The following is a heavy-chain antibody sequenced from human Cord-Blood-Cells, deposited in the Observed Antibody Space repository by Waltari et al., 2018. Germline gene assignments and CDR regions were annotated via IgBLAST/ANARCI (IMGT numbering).Heavy chain of an antibody. Sequence: QVQLQQWGAGLLKPSETLSLTCAVYGGSFSGYYWSWIRQPPGKGLEWIGEINPSGSTNYNPSLKSRVTISVDTSKNQFSLKLSSVTAADTAVYYCARGWGGIAVRPKSYYFDYWGQGTLVTVSS. J-gene: IGHJ4*02. CDR1: GGSFSGYY. V-gene: IGHV4-34*01. CDR3: ARGWGGIAVRPKSYYFDY. D-gene: IGHD6-6*01. CDR2: INPSGST.